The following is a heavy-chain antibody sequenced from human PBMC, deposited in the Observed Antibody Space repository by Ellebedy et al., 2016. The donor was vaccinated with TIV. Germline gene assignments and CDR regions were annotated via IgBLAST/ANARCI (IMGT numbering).Heavy chain of an antibody. CDR2: IIPILGIA. Sequence: AASVKVSCKASGYTFTSYDINWVRQATGQGLEWMGRIIPILGIANYAQRFQGRVTITADKSTSIAYMELSSLRSEDTAVYYCAAGNDGGWFDPWGQGTLVTVSS. D-gene: IGHD1-1*01. V-gene: IGHV1-69*04. J-gene: IGHJ5*02. CDR3: AAGNDGGWFDP. CDR1: GYTFTSYD.